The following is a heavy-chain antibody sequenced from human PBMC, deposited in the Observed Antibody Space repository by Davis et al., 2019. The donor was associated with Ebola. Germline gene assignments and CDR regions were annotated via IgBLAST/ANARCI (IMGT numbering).Heavy chain of an antibody. J-gene: IGHJ5*02. CDR3: ARAYSNYPWWNWFDP. CDR1: GYTFTNYD. Sequence: AASVKVSCKTSGYTFTNYDINWVRQATGQGLEWMGWLNPNSGNTGSTHKFQGRLTMTKNISIGTAYMELSTLTSEDTAVYYCARAYSNYPWWNWFDPWGQGTLVTVSS. D-gene: IGHD4-11*01. CDR2: LNPNSGNT. V-gene: IGHV1-8*01.